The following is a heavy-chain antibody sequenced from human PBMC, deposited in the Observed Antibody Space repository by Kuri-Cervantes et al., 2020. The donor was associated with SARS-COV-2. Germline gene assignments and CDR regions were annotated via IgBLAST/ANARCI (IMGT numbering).Heavy chain of an antibody. CDR1: GGSISSDY. V-gene: IGHV4-34*01. CDR2: INHSGST. Sequence: GSLRLSCTVSGGSISSDYWSWIRQPPGKGLEWIGEINHSGSTNYNPSLKSRVTISVDTSKNQFSLKLTSVTAADTAIYYCARHYAFDRFHKWGQGTQVTVSS. CDR3: ARHYAFDRFHK. J-gene: IGHJ4*02. D-gene: IGHD3-9*01.